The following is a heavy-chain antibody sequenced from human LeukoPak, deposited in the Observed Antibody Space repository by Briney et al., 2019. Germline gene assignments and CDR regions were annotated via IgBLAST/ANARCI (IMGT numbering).Heavy chain of an antibody. J-gene: IGHJ4*02. CDR1: GGTFSSYA. CDR2: IIPIFGTA. V-gene: IGHV1-69*13. CDR3: ARESPGTPKVYDY. D-gene: IGHD3-10*01. Sequence: GASVKVSCKASGGTFSSYAISWVRQAPGQGLEWMGGIIPIFGTANYAQKFQGRVTITADESTSTAYMELSSLRSEDTAVYYCARESPGTPKVYDYWGQGTLVTVSS.